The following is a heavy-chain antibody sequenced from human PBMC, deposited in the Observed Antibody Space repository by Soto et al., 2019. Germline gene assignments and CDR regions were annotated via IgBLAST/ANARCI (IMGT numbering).Heavy chain of an antibody. V-gene: IGHV1-18*04. CDR3: ARGIAAAGVIAKYYFEY. D-gene: IGHD6-13*01. Sequence: ASVKVSCKASGYSYTSYTIIWVRQAPGQGLEWMGWISAYSGYTNYAQKFQGRVTMTTDASTSTAYMELRSLRSDDTAVYYCARGIAAAGVIAKYYFEYWGEGTLVTVSS. CDR1: GYSYTSYT. CDR2: ISAYSGYT. J-gene: IGHJ4*02.